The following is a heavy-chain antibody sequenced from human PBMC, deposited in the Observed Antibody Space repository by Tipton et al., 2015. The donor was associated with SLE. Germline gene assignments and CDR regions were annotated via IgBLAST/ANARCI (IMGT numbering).Heavy chain of an antibody. CDR2: IYYSGST. CDR3: ARDGGMSY. Sequence: GLVKPSGTLSLTCSVSNGSISSGYYYWSWIRQHPGKGLEWIGYIYYSGSTYYNPSLKSRVTISVDTSKNQFSLKLRSVTAADTAVYYCARDGGMSYWGQGTLVTVSS. CDR1: NGSISSGYYY. V-gene: IGHV4-31*03. D-gene: IGHD3-16*01. J-gene: IGHJ4*02.